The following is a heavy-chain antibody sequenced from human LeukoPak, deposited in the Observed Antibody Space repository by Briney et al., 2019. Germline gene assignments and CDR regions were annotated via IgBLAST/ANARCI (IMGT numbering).Heavy chain of an antibody. D-gene: IGHD1-26*01. CDR3: ATAKGATSKIDI. V-gene: IGHV3-11*04. CDR1: GFTFSDYY. Sequence: GGSLRLSCAASGFTFSDYYMSWIRQAPGKGLEWLSYISSSGTTIYYADSVKGRFTISRDNAKNSLYLQMNSLRAEDTAVYYCATAKGATSKIDIWGQGTMVTVSS. CDR2: ISSSGTTI. J-gene: IGHJ3*02.